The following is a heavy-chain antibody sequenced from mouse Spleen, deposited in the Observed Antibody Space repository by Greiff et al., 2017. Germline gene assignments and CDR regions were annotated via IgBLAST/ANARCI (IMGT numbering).Heavy chain of an antibody. CDR3: ALITTVGGYFDY. Sequence: QVQLQQPGAELVRPGSSVKLSCKASGYTFTSYWMHWVKQRPIQGLEWIGNIDPSDSETHYNQKFKDKATLTVDKSSSTAYMQLSSLTSEDSAVYYCALITTVGGYFDYWGQGTTLTVSS. CDR1: GYTFTSYW. J-gene: IGHJ2*01. D-gene: IGHD1-1*01. CDR2: IDPSDSET. V-gene: IGHV1-52*01.